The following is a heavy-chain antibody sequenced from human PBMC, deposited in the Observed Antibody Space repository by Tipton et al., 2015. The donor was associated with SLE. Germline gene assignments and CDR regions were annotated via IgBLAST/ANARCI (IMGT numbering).Heavy chain of an antibody. CDR1: GGSISSYY. Sequence: LRLSCTVSGGSISSYYWSWIRQPPGKGLEWIGYIYYSGSTNYNPSLKSRVTISVDTSKNHFSLKLSSVTAADTAVYYCARSAPDCTGGVCYLYYFDYWGQGTLVTVSS. CDR2: IYYSGST. D-gene: IGHD2-8*02. V-gene: IGHV4-59*08. CDR3: ARSAPDCTGGVCYLYYFDY. J-gene: IGHJ4*02.